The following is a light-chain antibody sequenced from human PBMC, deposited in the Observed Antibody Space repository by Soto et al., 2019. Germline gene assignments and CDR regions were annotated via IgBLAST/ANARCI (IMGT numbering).Light chain of an antibody. CDR3: SSYTDTSNYV. J-gene: IGLJ1*01. CDR2: QVT. V-gene: IGLV2-14*01. Sequence: QSALTQPASVSGSPGQSLTIPRTGTSSDIAIYHYVSWYQQQPGKAPTLMTYQVTHRPSGVSNRFSGSRSGNTASLTISGLQADDEADYDCSSYTDTSNYVFVNGTNVTVL. CDR1: SSDIAIYHY.